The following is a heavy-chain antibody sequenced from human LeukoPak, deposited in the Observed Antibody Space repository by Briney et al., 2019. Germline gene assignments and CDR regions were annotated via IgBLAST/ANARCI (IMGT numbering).Heavy chain of an antibody. CDR2: ITSSSNYI. J-gene: IGHJ4*02. CDR3: ARDMAVACFDY. CDR1: GFTFSSYS. Sequence: GGSLSLSCAASGFTFSSYSMNWVRQAPGRGLEWVSSITSSSNYIYHADSVKGRFTISRDNAKNSLYLQMDSLRAEDTAVYYCARDMAVACFDYWGQGTLVTVSS. V-gene: IGHV3-21*01. D-gene: IGHD6-19*01.